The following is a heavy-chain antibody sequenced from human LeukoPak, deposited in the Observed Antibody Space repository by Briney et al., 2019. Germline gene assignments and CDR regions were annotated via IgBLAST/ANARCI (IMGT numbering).Heavy chain of an antibody. CDR1: GFTLSNYG. CDR3: AKDYFSYGGNLLVDEY. D-gene: IGHD4-23*01. J-gene: IGHJ4*02. V-gene: IGHV3-30*02. CDR2: IRHDGSNG. Sequence: GGSLRLSCAASGFTLSNYGMHWVRQAPGKGPEWVAFIRHDGSNGYYADSVKGRFTISRDNSKNTLSLQMNSLRAEDTAVYYCAKDYFSYGGNLLVDEYRGQGTLVTVSS.